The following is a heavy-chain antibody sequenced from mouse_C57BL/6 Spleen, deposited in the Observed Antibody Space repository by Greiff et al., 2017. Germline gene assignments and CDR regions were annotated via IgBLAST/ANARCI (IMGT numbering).Heavy chain of an antibody. Sequence: EVQLVESGPELVKPGASVQISCQASGYSFTDYNMNLVKQSNGKSLEWIGVINPNDGTTSYNQKFKGKATLTVDQSSSTAYMQRNSLTSEDSAVYYCASNDYYCDYGRYYDVWGTGTTVTVSS. CDR3: ASNDYYCDYGRYYDV. CDR2: INPNDGTT. CDR1: GYSFTDYN. J-gene: IGHJ1*03. D-gene: IGHD2-13*01. V-gene: IGHV1-39*01.